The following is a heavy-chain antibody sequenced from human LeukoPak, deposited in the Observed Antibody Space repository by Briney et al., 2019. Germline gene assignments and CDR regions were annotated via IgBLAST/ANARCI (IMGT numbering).Heavy chain of an antibody. V-gene: IGHV1-46*01. CDR3: ARDGAYCSGGSCYLYYYYYYGMDV. J-gene: IGHJ6*04. Sequence: ASVKVSCKASGYTFTSYYMHWVRQAPGQGLEWMGIINPSGGSTSYAQEFQGRVTMTRDTSTSTVYMELSSLRSEDTAVYYCARDGAYCSGGSCYLYYYYYYGMDVWGKGTTVTVSS. D-gene: IGHD2-15*01. CDR1: GYTFTSYY. CDR2: INPSGGST.